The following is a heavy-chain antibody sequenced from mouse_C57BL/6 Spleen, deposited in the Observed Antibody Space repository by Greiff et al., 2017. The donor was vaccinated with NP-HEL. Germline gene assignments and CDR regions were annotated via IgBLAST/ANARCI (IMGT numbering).Heavy chain of an antibody. D-gene: IGHD4-1*01. V-gene: IGHV1-82*01. CDR3: ARGETGTGSY. Sequence: QVQLQQSGPELVKPGASVKISCKASGYAFSSSWMNWVKQRPGKGLEWIGRIYPGDGDTNYNGKFKGKATLTADKSSSTAYMQLSSLTSEDSAVYFCARGETGTGSYWGQGTTLTVSS. CDR1: GYAFSSSW. CDR2: IYPGDGDT. J-gene: IGHJ2*01.